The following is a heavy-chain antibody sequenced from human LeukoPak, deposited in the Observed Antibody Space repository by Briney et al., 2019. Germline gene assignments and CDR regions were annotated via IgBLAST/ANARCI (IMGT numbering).Heavy chain of an antibody. D-gene: IGHD6-6*01. CDR1: GGSFSGYY. Sequence: PSETLSLTCAVYGGSFSGYYWSWIRQPPGKGLEWIGEISHSGSTNYNPSLKSRVTISVDTSKNQFSLKLSSVTAADTAVYYCARGSSNPPYYFDYWGQGTLVTVSS. J-gene: IGHJ4*02. V-gene: IGHV4-34*01. CDR3: ARGSSNPPYYFDY. CDR2: ISHSGST.